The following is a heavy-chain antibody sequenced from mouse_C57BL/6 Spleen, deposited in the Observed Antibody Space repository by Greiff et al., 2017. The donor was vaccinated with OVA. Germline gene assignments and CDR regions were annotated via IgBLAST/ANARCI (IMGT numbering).Heavy chain of an antibody. CDR2: IWGGGST. V-gene: IGHV2-9*01. D-gene: IGHD3-2*02. J-gene: IGHJ4*01. Sequence: VMLVESGPGLVAPSQSLSITCTVSGFSLTSSGVDWVRQPPGKGLEWLGVIWGGGSTNYNSALMSRLSISKDNSKSQVFLKMNSLQTDDTAMYYCAKRGTAQATGYAMDYWGQGTSVTVSS. CDR3: AKRGTAQATGYAMDY. CDR1: GFSLTSSG.